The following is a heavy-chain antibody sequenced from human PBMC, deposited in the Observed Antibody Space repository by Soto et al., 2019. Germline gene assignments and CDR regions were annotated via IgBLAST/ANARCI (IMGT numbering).Heavy chain of an antibody. J-gene: IGHJ4*02. Sequence: HPGGSLRLSCAASGFTFSSYWMHWVRQAPGKGLVWVSRINGDGIATSYADSVKGRFTVSRDNAKNTLFLQMDSLRAEDTAVYYCARDPGTAFDYWGQGTLVTVSS. CDR2: INGDGIAT. CDR3: ARDPGTAFDY. CDR1: GFTFSSYW. D-gene: IGHD1-7*01. V-gene: IGHV3-74*01.